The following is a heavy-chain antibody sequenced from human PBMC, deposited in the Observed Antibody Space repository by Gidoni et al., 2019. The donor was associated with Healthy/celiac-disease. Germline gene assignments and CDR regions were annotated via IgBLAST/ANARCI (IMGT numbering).Heavy chain of an antibody. J-gene: IGHJ3*02. CDR2: FDPEDCET. CDR1: GYTLTELS. D-gene: IGHD3-22*01. V-gene: IGHV1-24*01. CDR3: ATEDYDSPKHAFDI. Sequence: QVQLLQSGSEVKKPGASVTVSCTVSGYTLTELSMHWVRQAPGKGLEWMGGFDPEDCETIYAQKFQGRVTMTEDTYTDTAYMELSSLRSEDTAVYYCATEDYDSPKHAFDIWGQGTMVTVSS.